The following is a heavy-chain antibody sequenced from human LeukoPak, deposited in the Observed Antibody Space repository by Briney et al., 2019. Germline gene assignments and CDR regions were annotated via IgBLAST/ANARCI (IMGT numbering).Heavy chain of an antibody. CDR2: ISSSSSYI. Sequence: GGSLRLSCAASGFTFSSYSMNWVRQAPGKGLEWVSSISSSSSYIYYADSVKGRFTISRDNAKNSLYLQMNSLRAEDTAVYYCARQGFGSSGYYLWGQGTMVTVSS. CDR1: GFTFSSYS. CDR3: ARQGFGSSGYYL. V-gene: IGHV3-21*01. D-gene: IGHD3-22*01. J-gene: IGHJ3*01.